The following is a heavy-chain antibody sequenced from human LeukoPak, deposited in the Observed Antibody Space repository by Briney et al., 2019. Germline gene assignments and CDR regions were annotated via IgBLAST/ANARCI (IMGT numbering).Heavy chain of an antibody. V-gene: IGHV3-53*01. CDR2: IYSGGST. J-gene: IGHJ6*03. Sequence: GGSLRLSCAASGFTVSSNYMSWVRQAPGKGLEWVSVIYSGGSTYYADSVKGRFTISRDNSKNTLYLQMNSLRAEDTAVYYCARVVPGYYMDVWGKGTTVTVSS. CDR1: GFTVSSNY. CDR3: ARVVPGYYMDV.